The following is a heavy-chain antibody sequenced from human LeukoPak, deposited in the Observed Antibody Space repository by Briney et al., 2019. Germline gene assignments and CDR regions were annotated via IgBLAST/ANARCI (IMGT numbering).Heavy chain of an antibody. CDR1: GFTFSDYY. CDR3: AREFPGIAAAGIDY. D-gene: IGHD6-13*01. V-gene: IGHV3-11*01. Sequence: PGGSLRLSCAASGFTFSDYYMTWICQAPGKGLEWVSYISSGGSTIYYADSVKGRFTISRDNAKNSLFLQMNSLRAEDTAVYYCAREFPGIAAAGIDYWGQGTLVTVSS. J-gene: IGHJ4*02. CDR2: ISSGGSTI.